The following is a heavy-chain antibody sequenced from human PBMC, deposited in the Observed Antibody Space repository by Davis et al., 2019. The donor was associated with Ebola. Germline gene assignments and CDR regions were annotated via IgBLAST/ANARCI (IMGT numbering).Heavy chain of an antibody. V-gene: IGHV1-46*01. Sequence: IINPTDGSTRYAQNFQGRVTVTRDTSTSTVYMELTSLRSEDTAMFYCARALDISPRPFDYWGQGTLVTVSS. CDR2: INPTDGST. CDR3: ARALDISPRPFDY. J-gene: IGHJ4*02. D-gene: IGHD3-9*01.